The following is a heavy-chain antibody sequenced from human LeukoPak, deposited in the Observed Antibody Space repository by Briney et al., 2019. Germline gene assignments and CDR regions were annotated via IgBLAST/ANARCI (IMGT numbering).Heavy chain of an antibody. CDR3: AGHYYDSSGNWFDP. V-gene: IGHV3-21*01. CDR1: GFTFSSYS. J-gene: IGHJ5*02. CDR2: ISSSSSYI. D-gene: IGHD3-22*01. Sequence: PGGSLRLSCAASGFTFSSYSMNWVRQAPGKELEWVSSISSSSSYIYYADSVKGRFTISRDNAKNSLYLQMNSLRAEDTAVYYCAGHYYDSSGNWFDPWGQGTLVTVSS.